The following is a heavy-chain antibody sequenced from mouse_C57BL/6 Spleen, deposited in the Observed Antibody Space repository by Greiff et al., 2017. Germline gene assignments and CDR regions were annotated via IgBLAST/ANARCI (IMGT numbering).Heavy chain of an antibody. D-gene: IGHD2-3*01. CDR2: IWSGGST. V-gene: IGHV2-2*01. Sequence: LQLQESGPGLVQPSQSLSITCTVSGFSLTSYGVHWVRQSPGKGLEWLGVIWSGGSTDYNAAFISRLSISKDNSKSQVFFKMNSLQADDTAIYYCARVYDGYYGYFDVWGTGTTVTVSS. CDR1: GFSLTSYG. J-gene: IGHJ1*03. CDR3: ARVYDGYYGYFDV.